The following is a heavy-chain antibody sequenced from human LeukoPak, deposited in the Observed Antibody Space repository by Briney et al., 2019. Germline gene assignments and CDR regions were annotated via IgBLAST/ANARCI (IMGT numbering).Heavy chain of an antibody. CDR3: ARDQRRYYYGSGSYYLALDY. D-gene: IGHD3-10*01. CDR1: GFTFSDYY. CDR2: ISSNSSYA. V-gene: IGHV3-11*06. Sequence: GGSLRLSCAASGFTFSDYYMSWIRQAPGKGLEWVSYISSNSSYANYADSVKGRFTISRDNAKNSLYLQMNSLRAEDTAVYYCARDQRRYYYGSGSYYLALDYWGQGTLVTVSS. J-gene: IGHJ4*02.